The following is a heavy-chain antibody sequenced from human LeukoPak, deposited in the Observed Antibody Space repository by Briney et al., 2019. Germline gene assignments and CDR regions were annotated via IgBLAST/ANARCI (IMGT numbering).Heavy chain of an antibody. V-gene: IGHV4-39*01. Sequence: PSETLSLTCTVSGGSISSSSYYWGWIRQPPGKGLEWIGSIYYSGSTYYNPSLKGRVTISVDTSKNQFSLKLSSVTAADTAVYYCARWFGESPRAINWFDPWGQGTLVTVSS. J-gene: IGHJ5*02. CDR1: GGSISSSSYY. CDR2: IYYSGST. D-gene: IGHD3-10*01. CDR3: ARWFGESPRAINWFDP.